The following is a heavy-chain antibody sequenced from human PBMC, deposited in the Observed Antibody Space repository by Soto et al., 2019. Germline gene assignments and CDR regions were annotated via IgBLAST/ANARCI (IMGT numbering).Heavy chain of an antibody. J-gene: IGHJ4*02. CDR2: IYYTGST. Sequence: PSETLSLTCTVSGGSISNYYWSWIRQPPGKGLEWIGYIYYTGSTNYNPSLKSRVTISVATSKKQFSLKLSSMTAADTALYYCARQRGYSGYETMFDYWGQGTLVTVSS. CDR1: GGSISNYY. CDR3: ARQRGYSGYETMFDY. D-gene: IGHD5-12*01. V-gene: IGHV4-59*08.